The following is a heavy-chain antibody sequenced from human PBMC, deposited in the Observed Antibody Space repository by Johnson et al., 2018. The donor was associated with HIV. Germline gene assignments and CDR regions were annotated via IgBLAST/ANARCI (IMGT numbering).Heavy chain of an antibody. J-gene: IGHJ3*02. Sequence: VQLVESGGGLVQPGGSLRLSCAASGFTISNNYMSWVRQAPGKGLEWVSVIYSGGSTYYAASVTGRFTISSDISKNTLDLQMNSLRAEDTAVYYCAREGATIEGRSTFDIWGPGTMVTVSS. CDR2: IYSGGST. CDR1: GFTISNNY. CDR3: AREGATIEGRSTFDI. V-gene: IGHV3-66*01. D-gene: IGHD5-24*01.